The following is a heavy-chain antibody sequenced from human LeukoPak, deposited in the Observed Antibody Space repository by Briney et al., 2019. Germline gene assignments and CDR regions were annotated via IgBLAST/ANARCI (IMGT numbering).Heavy chain of an antibody. CDR1: GGSISSGNYY. J-gene: IGHJ4*02. Sequence: PSETLSLTCTVSGGSISSGNYYWNWIRQPAGKGLEWIGRIWTDGAPTYRPSLKSRVTISVDTSKNQFSLRLSSVTAADTAVYYCARGRDSRGYQFMGFDSWGQGTLVTVSS. D-gene: IGHD3-22*01. CDR2: IWTDGAP. CDR3: ARGRDSRGYQFMGFDS. V-gene: IGHV4-61*02.